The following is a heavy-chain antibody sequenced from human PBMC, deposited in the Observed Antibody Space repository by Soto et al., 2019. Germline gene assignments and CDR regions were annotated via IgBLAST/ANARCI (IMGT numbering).Heavy chain of an antibody. D-gene: IGHD2-2*01. CDR1: GGSISSYY. J-gene: IGHJ6*03. V-gene: IGHV4-59*01. Sequence: SETLSLTCTVSGGSISSYYWSWIRQPPGKGLEWIGYIYYSGSTNYNPSLKSRVTISVDTSKNQFSLKLSSVTAADTAVYYCARGDADFVVVPHPPYYYYMDVWGKGTTVTVSS. CDR2: IYYSGST. CDR3: ARGDADFVVVPHPPYYYYMDV.